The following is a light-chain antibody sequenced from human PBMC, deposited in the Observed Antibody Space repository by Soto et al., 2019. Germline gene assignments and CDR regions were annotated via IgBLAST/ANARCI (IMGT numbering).Light chain of an antibody. Sequence: QAVVTQPPSMSGAPGQRVTISCTGSSAKIGAGYDVHWYQQLPGTAPKLLIYGNSNRPSGVPDRFSGSKSGTSASLAITGLQAEDEADYYCQSYDSSLSSVVFGGGTKLTVL. J-gene: IGLJ2*01. CDR3: QSYDSSLSSVV. V-gene: IGLV1-40*01. CDR1: SAKIGAGYD. CDR2: GNS.